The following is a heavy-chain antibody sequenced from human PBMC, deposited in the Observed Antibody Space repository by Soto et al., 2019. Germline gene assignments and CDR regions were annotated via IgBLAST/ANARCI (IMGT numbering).Heavy chain of an antibody. CDR2: LSFDGTAE. Sequence: VQLLESGGGVVQPGGSLRLSCEASGFNFRDYLIHWVRQAPGKGLEWLAVLSFDGTAEYYADSTRGRFTISRDIPKSTTYLVINNVRREDTAMYYCARVATRLQSMEVLEYWGQGTLVTVPS. D-gene: IGHD2-21*02. J-gene: IGHJ4*02. CDR1: GFNFRDYL. CDR3: ARVATRLQSMEVLEY. V-gene: IGHV3-30*03.